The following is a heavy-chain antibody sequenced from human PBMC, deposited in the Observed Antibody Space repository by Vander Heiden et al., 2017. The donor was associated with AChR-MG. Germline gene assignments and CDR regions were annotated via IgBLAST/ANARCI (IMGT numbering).Heavy chain of an antibody. CDR1: GFTFSSYG. CDR3: AKEVDYDLYYYYGMDV. V-gene: IGHV3-30*02. CDR2: IRYDGSNK. J-gene: IGHJ6*02. Sequence: QVQLVESGGGVVQPGGSLRLSCAASGFTFSSYGMHWVRQAPGKGLEWVAFIRYDGSNKYYADSVKGRFTISRDNSKNTLYLQMNSLRAEDTAVYYCAKEVDYDLYYYYGMDVWGQGTTVTVSS. D-gene: IGHD3-22*01.